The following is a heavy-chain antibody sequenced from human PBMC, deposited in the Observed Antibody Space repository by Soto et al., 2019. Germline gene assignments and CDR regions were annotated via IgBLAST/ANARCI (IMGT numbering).Heavy chain of an antibody. Sequence: GGSLRLSCAASGFTFSSYGLHWVRQAPGKGLEWVAVMSSDGRKIYYADSVQGRFTISRDNSKNTLSLQMNSLRTEDTAVYYCAKGGGSSYDHYFDYWGQGTLVTVSS. CDR2: MSSDGRKI. D-gene: IGHD6-6*01. CDR1: GFTFSSYG. V-gene: IGHV3-30*18. J-gene: IGHJ4*02. CDR3: AKGGGSSYDHYFDY.